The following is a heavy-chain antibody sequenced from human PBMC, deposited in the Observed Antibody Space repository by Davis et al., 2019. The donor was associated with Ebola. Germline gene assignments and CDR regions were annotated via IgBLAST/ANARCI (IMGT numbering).Heavy chain of an antibody. D-gene: IGHD2-21*02. CDR1: GDSTSSSSYF. J-gene: IGHJ4*02. Sequence: GSLRLSCTVSGDSTSSSSYFWGSIRQPPGKGLQWIGSIYYRGSTYYNPSLKSRVTISVDTSKSQFSLKLNSVTAADTAVYYCARLPNTASPPDYWGQGTLVTVSS. CDR2: IYYRGST. CDR3: ARLPNTASPPDY. V-gene: IGHV4-39*07.